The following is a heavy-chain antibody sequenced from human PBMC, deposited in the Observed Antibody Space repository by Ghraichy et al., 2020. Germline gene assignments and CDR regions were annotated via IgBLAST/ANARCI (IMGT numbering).Heavy chain of an antibody. CDR1: GFTFSSYA. Sequence: GGSLRLSCAASGFTFSSYAMSWVRQAPGKGLEWVSTIGGNAATTYYADSVKGRFIISRDNSKNVRFLQMNSLRTEDTAVYFCAKDMDYGDRQASSGGQGTLVTVSS. D-gene: IGHD4-17*01. CDR3: AKDMDYGDRQASS. V-gene: IGHV3-23*01. CDR2: IGGNAATT. J-gene: IGHJ4*02.